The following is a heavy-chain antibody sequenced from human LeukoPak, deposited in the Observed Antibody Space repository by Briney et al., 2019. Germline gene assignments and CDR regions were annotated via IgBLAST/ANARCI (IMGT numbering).Heavy chain of an antibody. D-gene: IGHD2-2*01. CDR3: ARVPAAMEGWFDP. CDR1: GGSISSSSYY. CDR2: IYYSGST. J-gene: IGHJ5*02. Sequence: PSETLSLTCTVSGGSISSSSYYWGWIRQPPGKGLEWIGSIYYSGSTYYSPSLKSRVTISVDTSKNQFSLKLSSVTAADTAVYYCARVPAAMEGWFDPWGQGTLVTVSS. V-gene: IGHV4-39*01.